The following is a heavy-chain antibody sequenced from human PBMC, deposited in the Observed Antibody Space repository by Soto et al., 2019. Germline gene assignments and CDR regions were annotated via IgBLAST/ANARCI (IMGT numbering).Heavy chain of an antibody. CDR1: GGTFSSYA. CDR2: IIPIFGTA. J-gene: IGHJ6*02. D-gene: IGHD6-19*01. V-gene: IGHV1-69*13. CDR3: ARDASSGNDYYYYYGMDV. Sequence: SVKVSCKASGGTFSSYAISWVRQAPGQGLEWMGGIIPIFGTANYAQKFQGRVTITADESTSTAYMELSSLRSEDTAVYYCARDASSGNDYYYYYGMDVWGQGTTVTVSS.